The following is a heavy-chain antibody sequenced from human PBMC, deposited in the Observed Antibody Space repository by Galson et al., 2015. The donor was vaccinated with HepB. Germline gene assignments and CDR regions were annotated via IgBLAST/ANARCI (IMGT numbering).Heavy chain of an antibody. D-gene: IGHD3-10*01. CDR2: IRSKANSYAT. CDR3: TRHARTMVRGVHFDY. CDR1: GFTFSGSA. J-gene: IGHJ4*02. V-gene: IGHV3-73*01. Sequence: SLRLSCAASGFTFSGSAMHWVRQASGKGLEWVGRIRSKANSYATAYAASVKGRFTISRDDSKNTAYLQMNSLKTEDTAVYYCTRHARTMVRGVHFDYWGQGTLVTVSS.